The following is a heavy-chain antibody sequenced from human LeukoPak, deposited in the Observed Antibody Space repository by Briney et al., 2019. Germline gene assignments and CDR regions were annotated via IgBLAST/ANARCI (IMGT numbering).Heavy chain of an antibody. CDR1: GFTFSSYG. J-gene: IGHJ4*02. Sequence: GGSLRLSCAASGFTFSSYGMHWVRQAPGKGLEWVAVIWYDGSNKYYADSAKGRFTISRDNSKNTLYLQMNSLRAEDTAVYYCAKGTSYCSYWGQGTLVTVSS. D-gene: IGHD1-26*01. CDR3: AKGTSYCSY. V-gene: IGHV3-33*06. CDR2: IWYDGSNK.